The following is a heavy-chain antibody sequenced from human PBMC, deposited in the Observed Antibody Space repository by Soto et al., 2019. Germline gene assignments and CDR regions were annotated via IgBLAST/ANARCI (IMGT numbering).Heavy chain of an antibody. J-gene: IGHJ3*01. V-gene: IGHV5-51*01. D-gene: IGHD2-21*01. CDR2: IDPGDSDT. CDR1: GYSFTSYW. CDR3: STQIVEMLGTGFDV. Sequence: GESLKISCTASGYSFTSYWITWVRQAPGKGLELVGIIDPGDSDTRYSPSFQGQVTISADKSLKTAYLQWNSLRASDSAMYYCSTQIVEMLGTGFDVWGQGTMVTV.